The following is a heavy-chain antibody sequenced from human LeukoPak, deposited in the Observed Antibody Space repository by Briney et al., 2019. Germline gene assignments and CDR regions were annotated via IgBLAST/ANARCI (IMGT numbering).Heavy chain of an antibody. Sequence: SETLSLTCAVYGGSFSGYYWSWIRQPPGKGLEWIGEINHSGSTNYNPSLKSRVTISVDTSKNQFSLKLSSVTAADTAVYYCARADSSSWSFDYWGQGTLVTVSS. J-gene: IGHJ4*02. V-gene: IGHV4-34*01. CDR1: GGSFSGYY. CDR2: INHSGST. D-gene: IGHD6-13*01. CDR3: ARADSSSWSFDY.